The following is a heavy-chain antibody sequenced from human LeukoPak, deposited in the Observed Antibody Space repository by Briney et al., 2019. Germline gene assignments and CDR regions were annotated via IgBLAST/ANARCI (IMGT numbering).Heavy chain of an antibody. Sequence: SETLSLTCAVYGGSLSGYYWSWIRRPPGKGLEWIGEINHSGSTNYNPSLKSRVTISVDTSKNQFSLKLSSVTAADTAVYYCARGEDYYDSSGAFDYWGQGTLVTVSS. CDR1: GGSLSGYY. D-gene: IGHD3-22*01. CDR3: ARGEDYYDSSGAFDY. J-gene: IGHJ4*02. CDR2: INHSGST. V-gene: IGHV4-34*01.